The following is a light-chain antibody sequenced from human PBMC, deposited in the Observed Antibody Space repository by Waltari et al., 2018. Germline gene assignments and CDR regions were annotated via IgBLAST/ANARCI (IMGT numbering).Light chain of an antibody. CDR3: AAWDDSLSGRVM. Sequence: QSVLTQPASASGAPGQRVTISCPGSATNLGRAQVYWYRPLPGTAPKLLIYMNDQRPSGVPDRFSGSQSGTSASLAISGLRSEDEADYYCAAWDDSLSGRVMIGGGTKLTVL. CDR1: ATNLGRAQ. CDR2: MND. V-gene: IGLV1-47*01. J-gene: IGLJ2*01.